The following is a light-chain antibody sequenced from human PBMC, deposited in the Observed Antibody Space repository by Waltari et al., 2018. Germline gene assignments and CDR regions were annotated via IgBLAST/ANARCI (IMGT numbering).Light chain of an antibody. CDR1: QTLNKW. V-gene: IGKV1-5*03. J-gene: IGKJ2*01. CDR3: QQYNTYRYT. Sequence: DIQMTQSPSTLSASVGDRVTITCRASQTLNKWLAWYQQKPGKAPKLLIYFASTLESGVPSRFSGTGSGAEYTLTISSLQPDDFATYYCQQYNTYRYTFGQGTKLEIK. CDR2: FAS.